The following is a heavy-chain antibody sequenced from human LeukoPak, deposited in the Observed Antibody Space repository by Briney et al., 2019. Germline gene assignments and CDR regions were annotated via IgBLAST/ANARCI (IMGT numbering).Heavy chain of an antibody. V-gene: IGHV4-38-2*02. D-gene: IGHD1-26*01. CDR3: ARIGPQSGSCSGDY. J-gene: IGHJ4*02. CDR2: VFHSGST. Sequence: SETLSLTCTVSDYSITSDYYWGWIRQPPGKGLEWIGSVFHSGSTDYNPSLKSRLTISVDTSKNQFSLRLRSVTAADTAVYYCARIGPQSGSCSGDYWGQGTLVTVSS. CDR1: DYSITSDYY.